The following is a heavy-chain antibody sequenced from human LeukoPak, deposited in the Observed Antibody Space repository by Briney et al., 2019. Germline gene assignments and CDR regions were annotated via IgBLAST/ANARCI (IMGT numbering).Heavy chain of an antibody. CDR3: ARGRDRSKAGDH. CDR2: IHPSGIF. J-gene: IGHJ4*02. V-gene: IGHV4-34*01. Sequence: SETLSLTCAVHGGSCDDYYCSWIRQPPGKELEWIGEIHPSGIFYYNSSLMSRVTISIDTSKSQFSLRLTSVTAADTAFYYCARGRDRSKAGDHWGQGSLVTVSS. D-gene: IGHD5-24*01. CDR1: GGSCDDYY.